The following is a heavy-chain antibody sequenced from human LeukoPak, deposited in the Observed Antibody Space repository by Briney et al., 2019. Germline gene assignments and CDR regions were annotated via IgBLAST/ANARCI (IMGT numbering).Heavy chain of an antibody. CDR1: GFTFSSYS. D-gene: IGHD3-16*01. CDR2: ISSSSSYI. J-gene: IGHJ4*02. V-gene: IGHV3-21*01. Sequence: PGGSLRLSCAASGFTFSSYSMNWVRQAPGKGLEWVSSISSSSSYIYYADSVKGRFTISRDNAKNSLYLQMNSLRAEDTAVYYCASHGGGTALHDYWGQGTLVTVSS. CDR3: ASHGGGTALHDY.